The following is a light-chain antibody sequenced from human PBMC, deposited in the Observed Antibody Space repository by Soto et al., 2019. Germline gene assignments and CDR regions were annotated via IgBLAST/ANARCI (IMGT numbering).Light chain of an antibody. CDR3: HQYGSSPPYT. Sequence: EVVLTQSPGTLSLSPGERATLSCRASQSVTNNYSAWYQQRSGLVPRLLIFVSSDRATGIPDRFSGSGSGTDFTLTISRLEPEDFAVYYCHQYGSSPPYTFGQGTKLEIK. J-gene: IGKJ2*01. V-gene: IGKV3-20*01. CDR2: VSS. CDR1: QSVTNNY.